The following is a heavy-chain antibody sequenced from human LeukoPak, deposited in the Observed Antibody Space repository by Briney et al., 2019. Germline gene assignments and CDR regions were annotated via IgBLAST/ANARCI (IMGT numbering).Heavy chain of an antibody. Sequence: GGSLRLSCAASGFTFNSNGMHWVRQAPGKGLEWVAFIRYDGSNKYYADSVKGRFTISRDNSKNTLYLQMNSLRAEDTAVYYCAKDRGYSFDYWGQGTLVTVSS. J-gene: IGHJ4*02. CDR1: GFTFNSNG. D-gene: IGHD5-18*01. V-gene: IGHV3-30*02. CDR3: AKDRGYSFDY. CDR2: IRYDGSNK.